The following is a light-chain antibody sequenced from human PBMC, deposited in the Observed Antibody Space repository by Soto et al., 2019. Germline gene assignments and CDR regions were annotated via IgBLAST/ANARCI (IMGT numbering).Light chain of an antibody. J-gene: IGLJ1*01. V-gene: IGLV2-14*03. Sequence: QSALTQPASVSGSPGQSIPISCTGTSSDVGGYNYVSWYQHHPGKAPKLMIYDVSNRPSGVSNRFSGSKSGNTASLTISGLPPEDEADYYCSSYTTSNTRQIVFGTGTKLTVL. CDR1: SSDVGGYNY. CDR3: SSYTTSNTRQIV. CDR2: DVS.